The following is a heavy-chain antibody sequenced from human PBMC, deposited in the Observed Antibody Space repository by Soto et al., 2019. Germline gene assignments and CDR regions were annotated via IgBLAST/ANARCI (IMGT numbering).Heavy chain of an antibody. J-gene: IGHJ5*02. CDR2: IYYSGST. V-gene: IGHV4-31*03. CDR3: ARSHSSSWSFWFDP. Sequence: SETLSLTCTVSGGSISSGGYYWSWIRQHPGKGLEWIGYIYYSGSTYYNPSLKSRVTISVDTSKNQFSLKLSSVTAADTAVYYCARSHSSSWSFWFDPWGQGTLVTVSS. D-gene: IGHD6-13*01. CDR1: GGSISSGGYY.